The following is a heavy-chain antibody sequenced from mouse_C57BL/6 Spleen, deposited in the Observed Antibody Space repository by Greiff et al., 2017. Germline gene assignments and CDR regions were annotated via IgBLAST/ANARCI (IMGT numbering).Heavy chain of an antibody. V-gene: IGHV1-64*01. CDR3: ARERDYYGSLDY. J-gene: IGHJ2*01. CDR1: GYTFTSYW. Sequence: QVQLQQPGAELVKPGASVKLSCKASGYTFTSYWMHWVKQRPGQGLEWIGMIHPNSGSTNYNEKFKSKATLTVDKSSSTAYMQLSSLTSEDSAVYYCARERDYYGSLDYWGQGTTLTVSS. D-gene: IGHD1-1*01. CDR2: IHPNSGST.